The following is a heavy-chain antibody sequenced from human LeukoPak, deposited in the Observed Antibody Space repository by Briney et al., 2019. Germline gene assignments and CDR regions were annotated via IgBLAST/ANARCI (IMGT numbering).Heavy chain of an antibody. V-gene: IGHV1-18*01. CDR1: GYTFTSYG. D-gene: IGHD5-24*01. J-gene: IGHJ4*02. CDR2: ISAYNGNT. CDR3: ARDINDGYNRIELGY. Sequence: ASVKVSCKASGYTFTSYGISWVRQAPGQGLEWMGGISAYNGNTNYAQKFQGWVTMTRDTSISTAYMELSRLRSDDTAVYYCARDINDGYNRIELGYWGQGTLVTVSS.